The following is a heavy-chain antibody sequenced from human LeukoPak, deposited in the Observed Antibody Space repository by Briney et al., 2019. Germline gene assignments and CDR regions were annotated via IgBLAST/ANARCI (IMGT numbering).Heavy chain of an antibody. CDR1: GFTFSSYA. D-gene: IGHD5-18*01. CDR3: ERGFYSLLDY. Sequence: GGSLRLSCAASGFTFSSYAMSWVRQAPGKGLEWVSAISGSGGSTYYAYSVKGRFTISRDNSKHTLYLQMNILRAEDTAVYYCERGFYSLLDYWGQGTLVTVSS. CDR2: ISGSGGST. J-gene: IGHJ4*02. V-gene: IGHV3-23*01.